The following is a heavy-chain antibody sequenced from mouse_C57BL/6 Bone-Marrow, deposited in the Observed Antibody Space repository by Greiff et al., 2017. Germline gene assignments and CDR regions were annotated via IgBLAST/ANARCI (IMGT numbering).Heavy chain of an antibody. V-gene: IGHV1-82*01. Sequence: VQLQQSGPELVKPGASVKISCKASGYAFSSSWMNWVKQRPGKGLEWIGRIYPGDGDTNYNGKFKGKATLTADKSSSTAYMQLSSLTSEDYAVYFCARWGYAMDYWGQGTSVTVAS. CDR3: ARWGYAMDY. J-gene: IGHJ4*01. CDR2: IYPGDGDT. CDR1: GYAFSSSW.